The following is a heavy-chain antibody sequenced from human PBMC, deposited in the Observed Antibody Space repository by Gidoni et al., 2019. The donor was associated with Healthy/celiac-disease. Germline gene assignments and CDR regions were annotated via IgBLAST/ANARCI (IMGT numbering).Heavy chain of an antibody. V-gene: IGHV1-69*12. Sequence: QVQLVQSGAEVKKPGSSVQVSCKASGGTFSSSAIRWVRQAPGQGLAWMGGIIPIFGTANYAQKFQGRVTITADESTSTAYMELSSLRSEDTAVYYCARTDSYGYAKLYYYYYGMDVWGQGTRVTVSS. CDR3: ARTDSYGYAKLYYYYYGMDV. D-gene: IGHD5-18*01. CDR1: GGTFSSSA. J-gene: IGHJ6*02. CDR2: IIPIFGTA.